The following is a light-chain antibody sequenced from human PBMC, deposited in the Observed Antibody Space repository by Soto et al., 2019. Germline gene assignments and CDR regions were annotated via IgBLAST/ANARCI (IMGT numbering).Light chain of an antibody. V-gene: IGKV1-5*03. Sequence: DIQMTQCPSTLSGSVGDRVTITCRASQTISSWLAWYQQKPGKAPKLLIYKASTLKSGVPSRFSGSGSGTEFTLTISSLQPDDFATYYCQQYNSYCTFGQGTRWIS. CDR1: QTISSW. J-gene: IGKJ1*01. CDR3: QQYNSYCT. CDR2: KAS.